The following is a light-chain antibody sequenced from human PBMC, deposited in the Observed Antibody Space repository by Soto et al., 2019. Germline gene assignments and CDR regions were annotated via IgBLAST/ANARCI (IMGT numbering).Light chain of an antibody. CDR3: QQDDNWPPYT. Sequence: EIVMTQSPATLSVSPGERATLSCRASQSVSSNLAWYQQKPGQAPRLLCYGASTRATGIPARLSGSGSGTDFSLTSSSLHPEDFAVYYCQQDDNWPPYTFGQGTKVQIK. CDR2: GAS. V-gene: IGKV3-15*01. J-gene: IGKJ2*01. CDR1: QSVSSN.